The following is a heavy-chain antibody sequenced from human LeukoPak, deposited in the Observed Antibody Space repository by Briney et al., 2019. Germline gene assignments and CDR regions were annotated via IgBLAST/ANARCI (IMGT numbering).Heavy chain of an antibody. Sequence: SGGSLRLSCAASGFTFSSYVMHWVRQAPGKGLEWVTIISYDGSNEYYADSVKGRFTISRDNAKNSLYLQMNSLRAEDTAVYYCARVMEYYYYYMDVWGKGTTVTVSS. CDR2: ISYDGSNE. V-gene: IGHV3-30*04. D-gene: IGHD3-10*01. CDR3: ARVMEYYYYYMDV. CDR1: GFTFSSYV. J-gene: IGHJ6*03.